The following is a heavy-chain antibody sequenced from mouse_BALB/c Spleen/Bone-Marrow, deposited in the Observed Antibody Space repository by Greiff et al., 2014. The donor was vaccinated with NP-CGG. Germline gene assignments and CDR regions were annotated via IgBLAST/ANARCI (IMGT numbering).Heavy chain of an antibody. CDR2: IWGDGST. J-gene: IGHJ2*01. D-gene: IGHD2-14*01. CDR1: GFSLTSYG. CDR3: AKPAYRYDSYYFDY. V-gene: IGHV2-3*01. Sequence: VQVVESGPGLVAPSQSLSITCTVSGFSLTSYGISWVRQPPGKGLEWLGVIWGDGSTKYHSVLISRLSISKDNSKSQVFLKLNSLQTDATATYYCAKPAYRYDSYYFDYWGQGTTLTVSS.